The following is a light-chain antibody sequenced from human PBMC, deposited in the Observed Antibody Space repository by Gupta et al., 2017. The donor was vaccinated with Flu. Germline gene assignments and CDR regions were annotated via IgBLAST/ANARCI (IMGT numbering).Light chain of an antibody. V-gene: IGLV1-47*01. Sequence: QSVLTQPPSASGTPGQTVTISCSGSNSNIVVNFVYWYRQSPGTAPELLIYRNNQRPSGVPDRFAGSKSGTSASLAISGLRSEDEADFYCATWDDRLSVWVFGGGTKLTVL. CDR3: ATWDDRLSVWV. J-gene: IGLJ3*02. CDR2: RNN. CDR1: NSNIVVNF.